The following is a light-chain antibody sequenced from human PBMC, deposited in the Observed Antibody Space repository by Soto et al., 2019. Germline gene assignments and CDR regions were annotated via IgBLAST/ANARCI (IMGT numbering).Light chain of an antibody. J-gene: IGLJ2*01. Sequence: QSALTQPASVSGSPGQSITISCTGTSSDIGCYPYVSWYQQHPGKVPKLMIYEVDNRPSGVSNRFSGSKSGNTASLTISGLQAEDAADDYGSSYTSTTTPVVFGGGTKVTVL. CDR1: SSDIGCYPY. CDR2: EVD. V-gene: IGLV2-14*01. CDR3: SSYTSTTTPVV.